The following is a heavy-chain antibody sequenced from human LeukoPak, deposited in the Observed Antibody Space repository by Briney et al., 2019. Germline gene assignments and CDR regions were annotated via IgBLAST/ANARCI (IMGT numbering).Heavy chain of an antibody. CDR3: AGDSTENGDLDFLDP. CDR2: IRSKGNNYAT. Sequence: GGSLRLSCAASGFNFSGSAMHWVRQASGKGLEWVGRIRSKGNNYATAYAASVKGRFTISRDNAQNSLYLQMSSLRAEDTAVYYCAGDSTENGDLDFLDPWGQGTLVTVSS. V-gene: IGHV3-73*01. J-gene: IGHJ5*02. CDR1: GFNFSGSA. D-gene: IGHD4-17*01.